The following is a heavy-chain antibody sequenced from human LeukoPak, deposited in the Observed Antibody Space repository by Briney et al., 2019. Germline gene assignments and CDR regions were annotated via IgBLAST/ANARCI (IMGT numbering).Heavy chain of an antibody. V-gene: IGHV1-69*05. CDR3: ARDQIILGWQQLVHNWFDP. D-gene: IGHD6-13*01. CDR1: GYTFTSYA. CDR2: IIPIFGTA. Sequence: SVKVSCKASGYTFTSYAISWVRQAPGQGLEWMGVIIPIFGTANYAQKFQGRVTITTDESTSTAYMELSSLRSEDTAVYYCARDQIILGWQQLVHNWFDPWGQGTLVTVSS. J-gene: IGHJ5*02.